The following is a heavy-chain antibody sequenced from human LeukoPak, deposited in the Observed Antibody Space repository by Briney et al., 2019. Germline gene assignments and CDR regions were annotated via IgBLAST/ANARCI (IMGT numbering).Heavy chain of an antibody. Sequence: GGSLRLSCAASGFTFSSYGMHWVRQAPGKGLEWVAFIRYDGSNKYYADSVKGRFTISRDNSKNTLYLQMNSLRAEDTAVYYCAKDQAITMVRGVIIALDDAFDIWGQGTMVTVSS. CDR1: GFTFSSYG. V-gene: IGHV3-30*02. CDR2: IRYDGSNK. CDR3: AKDQAITMVRGVIIALDDAFDI. J-gene: IGHJ3*02. D-gene: IGHD3-10*01.